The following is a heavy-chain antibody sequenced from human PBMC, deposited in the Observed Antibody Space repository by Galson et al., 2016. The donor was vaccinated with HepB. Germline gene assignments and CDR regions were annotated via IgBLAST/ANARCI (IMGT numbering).Heavy chain of an antibody. V-gene: IGHV2-5*02. Sequence: PALVKPTQTLTLTCNVSGVSLSTDGVSVAWIRQPPGKALEWLALIYWDDDRRSSPSLRKRLIITKDTSKNHVVLTLGNMDPVDTGTYFCALSSRFYGSRSTYGLFGFWGQGTRVTVSS. CDR3: ALSSRFYGSRSTYGLFGF. D-gene: IGHD3-10*01. CDR1: GVSLSTDGVS. J-gene: IGHJ4*02. CDR2: IYWDDDR.